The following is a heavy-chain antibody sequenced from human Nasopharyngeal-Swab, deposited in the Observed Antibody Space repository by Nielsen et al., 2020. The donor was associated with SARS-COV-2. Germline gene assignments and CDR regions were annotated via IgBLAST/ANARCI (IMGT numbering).Heavy chain of an antibody. Sequence: GESLKISCAASGFTFSSYWMSWVRQAPGKGLEWVANIKQDGSEKYYVDSVKGRFTISRDDAKNSLYLQMNSLRAEDTAVYYCARIYSNSYYYYYGMDVWGQGTTVTVSS. D-gene: IGHD4-11*01. J-gene: IGHJ6*02. CDR2: IKQDGSEK. CDR1: GFTFSSYW. CDR3: ARIYSNSYYYYYGMDV. V-gene: IGHV3-7*01.